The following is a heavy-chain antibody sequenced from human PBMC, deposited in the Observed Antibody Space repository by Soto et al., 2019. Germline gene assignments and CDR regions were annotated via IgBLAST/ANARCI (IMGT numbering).Heavy chain of an antibody. Sequence: SETLSLTCTVSGGSISSYYWSWIRQPPRKGLEWIGYIYYSGSTNYNPSLTSRVTISLDTSKNQFSLKLSSVTPADTAVYYCARAVRRITMIVVVPGAFDIWGQGTMVPVSS. V-gene: IGHV4-59*01. D-gene: IGHD3-22*01. CDR2: IYYSGST. CDR1: GGSISSYY. J-gene: IGHJ3*02. CDR3: ARAVRRITMIVVVPGAFDI.